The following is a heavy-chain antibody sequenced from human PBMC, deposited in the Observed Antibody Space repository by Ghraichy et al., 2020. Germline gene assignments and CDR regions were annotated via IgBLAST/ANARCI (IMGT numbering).Heavy chain of an antibody. D-gene: IGHD5-18*01. CDR1: GYTFTSYY. CDR2: INPSGGST. V-gene: IGHV1-46*01. J-gene: IGHJ4*02. Sequence: ASVKVSCKASGYTFTSYYMHWVRQAPGQGLEWMGIINPSGGSTSYAQKFQGRVTMTRDTSTSTVYMELSSLRSEDTAVYYCARDPKNEYSYGPPSDDYWGQGTLVTVSS. CDR3: ARDPKNEYSYGPPSDDY.